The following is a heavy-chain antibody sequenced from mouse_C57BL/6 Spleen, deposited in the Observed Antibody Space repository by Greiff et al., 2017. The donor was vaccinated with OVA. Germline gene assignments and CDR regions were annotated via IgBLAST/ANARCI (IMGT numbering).Heavy chain of an antibody. CDR1: GYTFTSYW. J-gene: IGHJ4*01. Sequence: VKLQQPGAELVKPGASVKLSCKASGYTFTSYWMHWVKQRPGQGLEWIGMIHPNSGSTNYNEKFKSKATLTVDKSSSTAYMQLSSLTSKDSAVYYFAKESYCNYRAMDYWGQGTSVTVSS. CDR2: IHPNSGST. V-gene: IGHV1-64*01. CDR3: AKESYCNYRAMDY. D-gene: IGHD2-1*01.